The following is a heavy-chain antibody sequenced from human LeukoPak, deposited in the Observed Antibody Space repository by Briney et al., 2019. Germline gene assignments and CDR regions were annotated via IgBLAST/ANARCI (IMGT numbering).Heavy chain of an antibody. CDR1: GSTFPSHA. V-gene: IGHV1-18*04. J-gene: IGHJ4*02. Sequence: AASVKVSCKASGSTFPSHAITWLRQAPGQGPDWMGWISTSNGDKNYVQNLQGRITLTIDTSTATAYMELRSLRSDDTAVYYCATRGITAARLDYWGQGTLVTVSS. CDR3: ATRGITAARLDY. D-gene: IGHD1-20*01. CDR2: ISTSNGDK.